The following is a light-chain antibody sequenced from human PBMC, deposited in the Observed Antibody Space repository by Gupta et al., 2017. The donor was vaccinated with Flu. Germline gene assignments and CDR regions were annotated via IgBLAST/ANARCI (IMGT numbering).Light chain of an antibody. CDR2: WAS. CDR3: QQYYSVPIT. J-gene: IGKJ5*01. CDR1: QSIFYSSNNKNY. V-gene: IGKV4-1*01. Sequence: DIVMTQSPDSLAVSLGERATINCQSSQSIFYSSNNKNYLSWYQQKPGQPPKLLISWASGRESGAPHRFSGSGSGADCTLTISGLQAEDVAVYYCQQYYSVPITFGPGTRLEIK.